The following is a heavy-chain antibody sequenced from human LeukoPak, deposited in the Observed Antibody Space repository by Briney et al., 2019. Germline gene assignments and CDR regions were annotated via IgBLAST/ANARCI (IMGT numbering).Heavy chain of an antibody. CDR2: IRFSGEST. D-gene: IGHD2-21*01. CDR1: GFPLGRHS. Sequence: GSLELSCAGSGFPLGRHSMNWVRPAPGKGLEWVLAIRFSGESTYYADSVKGRFTISRDNSKNTLYLQMDSLRAEDTAVYYCAKDVGTSGNYSPSDYWGQGTLVTVSS. CDR3: AKDVGTSGNYSPSDY. J-gene: IGHJ4*02. V-gene: IGHV3-23*01.